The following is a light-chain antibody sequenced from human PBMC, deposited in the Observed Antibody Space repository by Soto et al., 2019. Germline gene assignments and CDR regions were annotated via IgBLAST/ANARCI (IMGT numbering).Light chain of an antibody. J-gene: IGKJ4*01. V-gene: IGKV4-1*01. Sequence: DLVLTPSPDALAVSLGERATINCKSSQSVLYSSNNKNYLAWYQQKPGQPPKLLIYWASTRESGVPDRFSGSGSGTDFTLTISSLQAEDVAAYYCQQYYSSPLTFGGGTKVDIK. CDR3: QQYYSSPLT. CDR2: WAS. CDR1: QSVLYSSNNKNY.